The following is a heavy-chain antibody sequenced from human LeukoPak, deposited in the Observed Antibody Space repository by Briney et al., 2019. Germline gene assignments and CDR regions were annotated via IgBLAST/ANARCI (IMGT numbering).Heavy chain of an antibody. D-gene: IGHD6-6*01. CDR3: ARGHLSSIADTNWFDP. CDR2: IYYSGST. V-gene: IGHV4-59*01. J-gene: IGHJ5*02. Sequence: SSETLSLTCTVSGGSISSYYWSWIRQPPGKGLEWIGYIYYSGSTNYNPSLKSRVTISVDTSKNQFSLKLSSVTAADTAVYYCARGHLSSIADTNWFDPWGQGTLVTLSS. CDR1: GGSISSYY.